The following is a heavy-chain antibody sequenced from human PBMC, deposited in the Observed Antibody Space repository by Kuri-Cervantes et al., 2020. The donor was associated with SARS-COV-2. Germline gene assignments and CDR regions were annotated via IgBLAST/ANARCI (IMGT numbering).Heavy chain of an antibody. CDR2: ISNDGSNK. J-gene: IGHJ4*02. D-gene: IGHD4-11*01. Sequence: GESLKISCAASGFTFSSYAMHWVRQAPGKGLEWVAVISNDGSNKYYADSVKGRFTISRDNSKNTLYLQMNSLRVDDTAVYYCAKLTRREDYNPFDFWGQGTPVTVSS. V-gene: IGHV3-30-3*01. CDR3: AKLTRREDYNPFDF. CDR1: GFTFSSYA.